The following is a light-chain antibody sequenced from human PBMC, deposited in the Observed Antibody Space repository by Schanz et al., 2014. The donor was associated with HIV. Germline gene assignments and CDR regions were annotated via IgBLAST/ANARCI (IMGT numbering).Light chain of an antibody. V-gene: IGKV3-20*01. Sequence: EIVLTQSPATLSLSPGETATLSCRASKRKRNDVAWHPPKPGQAPRLLVYGESSRATGVPDRFSGSGSGADFTLTISRLEPEDFAMYYCQQYGRSPRLTFGGGT. CDR3: QQYGRSPRLT. J-gene: IGKJ4*01. CDR1: KRKRND. CDR2: GES.